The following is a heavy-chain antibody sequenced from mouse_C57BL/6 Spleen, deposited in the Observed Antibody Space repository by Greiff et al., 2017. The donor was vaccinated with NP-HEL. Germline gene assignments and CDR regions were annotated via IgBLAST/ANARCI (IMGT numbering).Heavy chain of an antibody. V-gene: IGHV1-52*01. D-gene: IGHD2-3*01. J-gene: IGHJ2*01. CDR2: IDPSDSET. Sequence: QVHVKQPGAELVRPGSSVKLSCKASGYTFTSYWMHWVKQRPIQGLEWIGNIDPSDSETHYNQKFKDKATLTVDKSSSTAYMQLSSLTSEDSAVYYCARFYDGYYVYFDYWGQGTTLTVSS. CDR3: ARFYDGYYVYFDY. CDR1: GYTFTSYW.